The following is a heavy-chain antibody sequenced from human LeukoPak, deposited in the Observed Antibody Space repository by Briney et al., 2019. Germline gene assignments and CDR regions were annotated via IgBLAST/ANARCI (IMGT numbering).Heavy chain of an antibody. Sequence: SGTLSLTCAVSGGSISSSNWWSWVRQPPGKGLEWIGEIYHSGSTNYNPSLKSRVTISVDKSKNQFSLKLSSVTAADTTVYYCARAHYYDSSGSKYYFDYWGQGTLVTVSS. V-gene: IGHV4-4*02. J-gene: IGHJ4*02. D-gene: IGHD3-22*01. CDR3: ARAHYYDSSGSKYYFDY. CDR2: IYHSGST. CDR1: GGSISSSNW.